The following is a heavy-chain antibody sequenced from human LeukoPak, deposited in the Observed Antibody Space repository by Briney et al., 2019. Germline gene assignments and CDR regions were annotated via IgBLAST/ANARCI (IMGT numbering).Heavy chain of an antibody. J-gene: IGHJ2*01. CDR3: TTLFWYFDL. CDR1: GFTFKNAW. Sequence: GGSLRLSCAASGFTFKNAWVSCVRQAPGKGLEGVGRIKTKTDGGTTDYAAPVKGRFTISRDDSKNTLYLQMNSLKTEDTAVYYCTTLFWYFDLWGRGTLVTVSS. CDR2: IKTKTDGGTT. V-gene: IGHV3-15*01.